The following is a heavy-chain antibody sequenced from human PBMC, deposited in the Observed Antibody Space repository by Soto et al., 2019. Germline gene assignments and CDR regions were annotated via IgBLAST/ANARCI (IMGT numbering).Heavy chain of an antibody. CDR2: IYYSGRT. V-gene: IGHV4-59*01. CDR1: GGSISSYY. D-gene: IGHD3-10*01. CDR3: ARAFGEVRGVIITLTAFDI. Sequence: PSETLSLTCTVSGGSISSYYWSWIRQPPGKGLEWIGYIYYSGRTNYNPSLKSRVTISADTSKNQFSLKLSSVTAADTAVYYCARAFGEVRGVIITLTAFDIWGQGTMVTVSS. J-gene: IGHJ3*02.